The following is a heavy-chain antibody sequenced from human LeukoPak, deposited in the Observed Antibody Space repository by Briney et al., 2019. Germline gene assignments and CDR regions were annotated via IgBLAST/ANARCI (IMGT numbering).Heavy chain of an antibody. V-gene: IGHV3-30*04. J-gene: IGHJ3*02. CDR3: AREAPPLGQNSSDSSDAFDI. Sequence: GGSLRLSCAASGFRFSDYNVHWVRQAPGGGLEWVAFISPDARKKEYADSVKGRFTISRDNSKNTLYLQMTTLRAQDTAVYSCAREAPPLGQNSSDSSDAFDIWGDGTMVTVSS. CDR2: ISPDARKK. D-gene: IGHD2-21*01. CDR1: GFRFSDYN.